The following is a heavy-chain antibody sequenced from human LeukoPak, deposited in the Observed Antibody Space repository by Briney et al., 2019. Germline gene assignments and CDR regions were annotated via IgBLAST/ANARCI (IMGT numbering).Heavy chain of an antibody. CDR2: IYSGGGT. D-gene: IGHD3-16*01. Sequence: GGSLRLSCAASGFTVSSNYMSWVRQAPGKGLEWVSVIYSGGGTYYADSVKGRFTISRDNSKNTLYLQMNSLRAEDTAVYYCAKDPARLPYYFDYWGQGTLVTVSS. CDR3: AKDPARLPYYFDY. CDR1: GFTVSSNY. J-gene: IGHJ4*02. V-gene: IGHV3-53*01.